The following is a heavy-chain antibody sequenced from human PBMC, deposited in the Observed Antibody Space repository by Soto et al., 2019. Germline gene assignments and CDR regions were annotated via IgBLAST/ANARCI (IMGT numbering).Heavy chain of an antibody. J-gene: IGHJ6*02. Sequence: GVSLRLSCAASGVTVSSNYMSWVRQAPGKGLEWVSVIYSGGSTYYADSVKGRFTISRDNSKNTLYLQMNSLRAEDTAVYYCARAFRDYDSSGTLYYYYGMDVWGQGTTVTVSS. CDR2: IYSGGST. D-gene: IGHD3-22*01. CDR1: GVTVSSNY. V-gene: IGHV3-53*01. CDR3: ARAFRDYDSSGTLYYYYGMDV.